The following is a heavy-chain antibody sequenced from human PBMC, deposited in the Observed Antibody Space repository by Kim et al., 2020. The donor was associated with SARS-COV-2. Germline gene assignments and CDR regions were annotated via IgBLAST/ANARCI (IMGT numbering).Heavy chain of an antibody. D-gene: IGHD5-18*01. J-gene: IGHJ6*02. CDR3: AREDTAMVSGGMDV. V-gene: IGHV4-59*13. CDR1: GGSISSYY. CDR2: IYYSGST. Sequence: SETLSLTCTVSGGSISSYYWSWIRQPPGKGLEWIGYIYYSGSTNYNPSLKSRVTISVDTSKNQFSLKLSSVTAADTAVYYCAREDTAMVSGGMDVWGQGTTVTVSS.